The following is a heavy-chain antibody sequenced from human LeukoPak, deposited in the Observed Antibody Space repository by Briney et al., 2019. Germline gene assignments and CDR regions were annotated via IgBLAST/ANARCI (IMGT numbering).Heavy chain of an antibody. CDR2: IGATGAGT. Sequence: GGSLRLSCAASGFTFSSHVMSWVRQAPGKGLEWVSAIGATGAGTYYADSVKGRFTISRDNSKNTLYLQMNGLRAEDTAVYYCANRVGYSYGAWGQGTLVTVSS. CDR1: GFTFSSHV. CDR3: ANRVGYSYGA. D-gene: IGHD5-18*01. J-gene: IGHJ5*02. V-gene: IGHV3-23*01.